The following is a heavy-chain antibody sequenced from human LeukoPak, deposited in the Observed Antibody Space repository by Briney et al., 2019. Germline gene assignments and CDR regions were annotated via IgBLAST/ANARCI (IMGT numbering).Heavy chain of an antibody. D-gene: IGHD1-26*01. CDR1: GFTSSDYY. V-gene: IGHV3-11*01. CDR3: ASGSYITTIDY. Sequence: GGSLRLSCAASGFTSSDYYMSWIRQAPGKGLEWVSYISSSGSTIYYADSVKGRFTISRDNAKNSLYLQMNSLRAEDTAVYYCASGSYITTIDYWGQGTLVTVSS. J-gene: IGHJ4*02. CDR2: ISSSGSTI.